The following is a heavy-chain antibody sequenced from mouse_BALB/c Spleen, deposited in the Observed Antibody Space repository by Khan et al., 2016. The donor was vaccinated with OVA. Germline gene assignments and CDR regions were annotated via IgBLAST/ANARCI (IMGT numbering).Heavy chain of an antibody. Sequence: VRLQQSGPELVKPGASMKISCKASGYSFTDYTMNWVKQSHGKNLEWIGLINPYNGGTRYNQKFKGKATLTVDKSSSTAYMDLLSLTSEESAVYYCAKGGNYVGYYRDYWGQGTSVTVSS. D-gene: IGHD2-1*01. CDR2: INPYNGGT. J-gene: IGHJ4*01. V-gene: IGHV1-18*01. CDR1: GYSFTDYT. CDR3: AKGGNYVGYYRDY.